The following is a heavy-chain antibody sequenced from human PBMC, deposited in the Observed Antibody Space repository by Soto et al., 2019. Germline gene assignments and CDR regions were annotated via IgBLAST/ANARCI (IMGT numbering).Heavy chain of an antibody. D-gene: IGHD6-19*01. CDR1: GYTFTAYS. J-gene: IGHJ4*02. CDR3: ARGASAVISLDY. V-gene: IGHV1-2*02. Sequence: QVQLVHSEAEVKKPGASVKVSCKASGYTFTAYSMHWVRQAPGQGLEWVGCFNPDSGDTIYAQKFQGRVTLTRDTSIGTAYMELYSLRSDDTAVYYCARGASAVISLDYWGQGTLVTVSS. CDR2: FNPDSGDT.